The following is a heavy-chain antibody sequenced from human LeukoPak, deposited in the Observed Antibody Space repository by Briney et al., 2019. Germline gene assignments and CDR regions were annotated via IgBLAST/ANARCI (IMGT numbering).Heavy chain of an antibody. J-gene: IGHJ4*02. V-gene: IGHV1-69*06. D-gene: IGHD1-26*01. Sequence: ASVKVSCKASGGTFSSYAISWVRQAPGQGLEWMGRIIPIFGTANYAQKFQGRVTITADKSTSTAYMELSSLRSEDTAVYYCARDTPYIVGATASGGDWGQGTLVTVSS. CDR3: ARDTPYIVGATASGGD. CDR1: GGTFSSYA. CDR2: IIPIFGTA.